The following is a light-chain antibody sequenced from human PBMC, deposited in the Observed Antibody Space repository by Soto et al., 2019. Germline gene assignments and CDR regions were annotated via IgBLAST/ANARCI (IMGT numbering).Light chain of an antibody. CDR2: STN. J-gene: IGLJ1*01. CDR1: SGSVSTSYY. V-gene: IGLV8-61*01. Sequence: QAVVTQEPSFSVSPGGTVTLTCGLSSGSVSTSYYPSWYQQTPGQAPRTLIYSTNTRSSGVPDRFSGSILGNKAALTITGAQADDESEYYCVLYMGSGISVFGTGTKLTLL. CDR3: VLYMGSGISV.